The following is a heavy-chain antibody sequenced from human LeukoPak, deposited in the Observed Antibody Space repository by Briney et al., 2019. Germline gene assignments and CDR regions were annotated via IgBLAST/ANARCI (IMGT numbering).Heavy chain of an antibody. CDR2: ISGSGGST. J-gene: IGHJ4*02. D-gene: IGHD6-13*01. V-gene: IGHV3-23*01. Sequence: GGSLRLSCAASGFTFSSYAMSWVRQAPGKGLDWVSRISGSGGSTYYADSVKGRFTISRDNSKNTLSLQMNSLRGEDTVVYYCAKDLGGSSWFDCWGQGTLVTVSS. CDR1: GFTFSSYA. CDR3: AKDLGGSSWFDC.